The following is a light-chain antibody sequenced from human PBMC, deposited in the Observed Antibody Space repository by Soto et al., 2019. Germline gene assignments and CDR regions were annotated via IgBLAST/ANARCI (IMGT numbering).Light chain of an antibody. V-gene: IGKV3-11*01. CDR1: QYINTR. J-gene: IGKJ1*01. CDR2: QTS. Sequence: IVLTQSPATLSSFPGDRVTLSCRDSQYINTRLAWYQHRPGQAPRLLIYQTSIRAAGIPARFSASGTGTDFTLTISDVQPEDFAVYYCHQRQSWPRTFGQGTKVDI. CDR3: HQRQSWPRT.